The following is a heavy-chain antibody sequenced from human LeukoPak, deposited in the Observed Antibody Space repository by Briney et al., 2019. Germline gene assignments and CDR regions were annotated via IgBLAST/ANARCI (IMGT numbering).Heavy chain of an antibody. Sequence: ASMKVSCKASGYTFTGYYMHWVRQAPGQGLEWMGWINPNSGGTNYAQKFQGRVTMTRDTSISTAYMELSRLRSDDTAVYYCARGWVIGSSWYQAVDYWGQGTLVTVSS. D-gene: IGHD6-13*01. CDR2: INPNSGGT. CDR3: ARGWVIGSSWYQAVDY. CDR1: GYTFTGYY. V-gene: IGHV1-2*02. J-gene: IGHJ4*02.